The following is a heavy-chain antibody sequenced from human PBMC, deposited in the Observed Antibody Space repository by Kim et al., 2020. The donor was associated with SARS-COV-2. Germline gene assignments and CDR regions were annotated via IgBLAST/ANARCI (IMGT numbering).Heavy chain of an antibody. CDR3: ARDQDWYFDL. CDR2: IYSGGST. V-gene: IGHV3-53*04. D-gene: IGHD2-15*01. CDR1: GFTVSSNY. Sequence: GGSLRLSCAASGFTVSSNYMSWVRQAPGKALEWVSVIYSGGSTYYADSVKGRFTISRHNSKNTLYLQMNSLRAEDTAVYYCARDQDWYFDLWGRGTLVTVSS. J-gene: IGHJ2*01.